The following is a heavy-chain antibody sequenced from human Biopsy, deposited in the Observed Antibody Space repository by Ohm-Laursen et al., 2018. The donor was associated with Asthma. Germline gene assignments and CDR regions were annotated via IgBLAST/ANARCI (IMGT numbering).Heavy chain of an antibody. D-gene: IGHD5-12*01. V-gene: IGHV1-69*13. CDR3: ARGYSGSDRIVYYYSGLEV. Sequence: GASVKVSCKASGDSFSNYAISWGRQAPGQGLEWMGGLIPFLGTTDHAQMFEGRVTITADESTSTAYMELSSLSSEDTAVYYCARGYSGSDRIVYYYSGLEVWGQGTTVTVSS. J-gene: IGHJ6*02. CDR1: GDSFSNYA. CDR2: LIPFLGTT.